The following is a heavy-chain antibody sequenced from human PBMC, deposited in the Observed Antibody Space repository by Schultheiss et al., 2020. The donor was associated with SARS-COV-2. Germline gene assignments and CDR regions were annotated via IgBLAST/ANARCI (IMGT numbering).Heavy chain of an antibody. CDR2: ISSRGGST. J-gene: IGHJ1*01. D-gene: IGHD2-2*01. CDR3: AKDLNTSWVQGYFQS. Sequence: GGSLRLSCAASGFTFSSYAMSWVRQAPGKGLEWVSAISSRGGSTYYADSVKGRFTISRDNSKNTLYLQMSSLRAEDTSLYYCAKDLNTSWVQGYFQSWGQGTLVTVSS. V-gene: IGHV3-23*01. CDR1: GFTFSSYA.